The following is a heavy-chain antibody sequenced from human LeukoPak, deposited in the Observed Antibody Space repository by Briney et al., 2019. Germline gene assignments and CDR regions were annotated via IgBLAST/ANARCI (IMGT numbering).Heavy chain of an antibody. CDR1: GGSISSYY. CDR3: ARHLVLYGMDV. V-gene: IGHV4-59*08. J-gene: IGHJ6*02. D-gene: IGHD2-15*01. Sequence: SETLSLTCTVSGGSISSYYWSWIRQPPGKGLEWIGYIYYSGSTDYNPSLKSRVTISVDMSKNQFSLKLSSVTAADTAVYYCARHLVLYGMDVWGQGTTVTVSS. CDR2: IYYSGST.